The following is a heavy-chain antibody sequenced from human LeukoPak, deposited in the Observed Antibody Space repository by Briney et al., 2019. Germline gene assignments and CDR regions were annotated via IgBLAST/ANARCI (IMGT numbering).Heavy chain of an antibody. CDR2: INWNGGSL. V-gene: IGHV3-20*04. D-gene: IGHD5-12*01. J-gene: IGHJ4*02. Sequence: SGGSLRLSCAASGFTFDDYGMSWVRQAPGKGLEWVSGINWNGGSLDYAVSVKGRFTISRDNAKNSLYLQMNSLRAEDTALYYCARDGYSGYDSQDDYWGQGTLVTVSS. CDR1: GFTFDDYG. CDR3: ARDGYSGYDSQDDY.